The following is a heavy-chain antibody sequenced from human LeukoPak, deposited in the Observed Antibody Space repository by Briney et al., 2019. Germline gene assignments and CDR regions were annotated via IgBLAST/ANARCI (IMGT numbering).Heavy chain of an antibody. D-gene: IGHD3-10*01. J-gene: IGHJ5*02. CDR1: GGSFSGYY. V-gene: IGHV4-34*01. Sequence: SETLSLTCAVYGGSFSGYYWSWIRQPPGKGVEWIGEINHSGSTNYNPSLKSRVTISVDTSKNQFSLKLSSVTAADTAVYYCARRGGMYYYGSGSYRPPGPLDPWGQGTLVTVSS. CDR2: INHSGST. CDR3: ARRGGMYYYGSGSYRPPGPLDP.